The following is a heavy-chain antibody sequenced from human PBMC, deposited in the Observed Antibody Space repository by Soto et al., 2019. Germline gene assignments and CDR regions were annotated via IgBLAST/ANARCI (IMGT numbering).Heavy chain of an antibody. CDR3: ARVGEMATIMQDYYYYGMDA. CDR1: GYTFTSYY. J-gene: IGHJ6*02. D-gene: IGHD5-12*01. Sequence: ASVKVSCKASGYTFTSYYMHWVRQAPGEGLEWMGIINPSGGSTSYAQKFQGRVTMTRDTSTSTVYMELSSLRSEDTAVYYCARVGEMATIMQDYYYYGMDAWGQGTTVTVSS. CDR2: INPSGGST. V-gene: IGHV1-46*01.